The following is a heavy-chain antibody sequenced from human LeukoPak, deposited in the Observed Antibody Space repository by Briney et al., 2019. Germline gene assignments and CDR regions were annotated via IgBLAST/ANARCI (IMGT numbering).Heavy chain of an antibody. J-gene: IGHJ4*02. CDR2: IYPGDSDT. V-gene: IGHV5-51*01. D-gene: IGHD6-19*01. Sequence: SGESLKISCKGSGYSFTSYWIGWVRQMPGKGLEWMGIIYPGDSDTRYSPSFQGQVTISADKSISTAYLQWSSLKASDTAMYYCARQWSIAVAGTSVDYWGQGTLVTVSS. CDR3: ARQWSIAVAGTSVDY. CDR1: GYSFTSYW.